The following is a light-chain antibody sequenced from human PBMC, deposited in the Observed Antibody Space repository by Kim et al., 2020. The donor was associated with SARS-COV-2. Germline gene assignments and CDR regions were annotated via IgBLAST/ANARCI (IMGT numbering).Light chain of an antibody. CDR3: NSRDNSGNHRV. J-gene: IGLJ3*02. CDR1: SLRSYY. V-gene: IGLV3-19*01. CDR2: GKN. Sequence: SSELTQDPAVSVALGQTVRITCQGDSLRSYYASWYQQKPGQAPVLVIYGKNNRPSGIPDRFSGSSSGNTASLTITGAQAEDEADYYCNSRDNSGNHRVFSGGTQLTVL.